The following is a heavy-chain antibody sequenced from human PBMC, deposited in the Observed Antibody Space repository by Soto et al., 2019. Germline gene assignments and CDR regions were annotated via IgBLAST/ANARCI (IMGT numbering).Heavy chain of an antibody. D-gene: IGHD3-16*01. Sequence: PGGSLRLSCAASGFTFSSYAMSWVLQAPGKWLEWVSSINHSGGRTYYADSVKGGFTISRDSSKNTLFLQMDSGRAEDTAVYFCAKAFYPFGGVIIPTFDYWGQGTLVTVSS. V-gene: IGHV3-23*01. CDR1: GFTFSSYA. CDR2: INHSGGRT. CDR3: AKAFYPFGGVIIPTFDY. J-gene: IGHJ4*02.